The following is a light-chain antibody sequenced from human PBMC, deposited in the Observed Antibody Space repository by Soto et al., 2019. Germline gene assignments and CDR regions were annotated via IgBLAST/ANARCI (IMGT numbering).Light chain of an antibody. V-gene: IGKV1-39*01. CDR3: QQSYSTPWT. J-gene: IGKJ1*01. CDR2: AAS. CDR1: QSISSY. Sequence: DMQLTQSQSSLSASVGDKVTLTCLASQSISSYLNWYQQKPGKAPKLLIYAASSLQSGVPSRFSGSGSGTDFTLTISSLQPEDFATYYCQQSYSTPWTFGQGTKVDIK.